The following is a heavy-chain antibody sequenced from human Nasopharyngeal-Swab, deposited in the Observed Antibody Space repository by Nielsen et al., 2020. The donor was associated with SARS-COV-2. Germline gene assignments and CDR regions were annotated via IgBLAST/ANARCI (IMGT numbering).Heavy chain of an antibody. CDR1: GYTFTSYG. V-gene: IGHV1-18*01. D-gene: IGHD3-3*01. Sequence: ASVKVSCKASGYTFTSYGISWVRQAPGQGLEWMGWISAYNGNTNYAQKLQGRVTMTTDTSTSTAYMELRSLRSDDTAVYYCARDDFWSGYPLYNWFDPGGQGTLVTVSA. CDR2: ISAYNGNT. CDR3: ARDDFWSGYPLYNWFDP. J-gene: IGHJ5*02.